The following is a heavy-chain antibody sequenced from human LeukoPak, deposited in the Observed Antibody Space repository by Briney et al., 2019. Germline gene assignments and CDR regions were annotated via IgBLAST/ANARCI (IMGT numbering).Heavy chain of an antibody. J-gene: IGHJ4*02. V-gene: IGHV1-69*05. Sequence: SVKVSCKASGGTFSSYAISWVRQAPGQGLEWMGGIIPIFGTANYAQKFQGRVTITTDESTSTAYMELSSLRSDDTAVYCAAQFGDYFEFWGQGTLVTVSS. CDR2: IIPIFGTA. CDR1: GGTFSSYA. CDR3: AQFGDYFEF. D-gene: IGHD5-24*01.